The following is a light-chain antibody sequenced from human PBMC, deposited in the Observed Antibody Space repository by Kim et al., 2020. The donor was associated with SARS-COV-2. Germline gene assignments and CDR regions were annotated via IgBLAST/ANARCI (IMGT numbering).Light chain of an antibody. CDR2: RDS. CDR1: SSNIGASNA. J-gene: IGLJ7*01. Sequence: QSVLTQPPSVSGTPGQRVTISCTGSSSNIGASNAVHWYQHLPGTAPKLLIYRDSYRPSGVPDRFSGSKSGTSASLAITGLQAEDEADYYCQSYDSSLNGYVFGAGTQLTVL. V-gene: IGLV1-40*01. CDR3: QSYDSSLNGYV.